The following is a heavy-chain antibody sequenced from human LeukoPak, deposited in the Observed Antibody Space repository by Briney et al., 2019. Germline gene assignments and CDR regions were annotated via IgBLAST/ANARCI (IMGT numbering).Heavy chain of an antibody. D-gene: IGHD3-10*01. Sequence: PSETLSLTCTVSGGSISSSSYYWGWIRQPPGKGLEWIGSIYYSGSTYYNPSLKSRVTISVDTSKNQFSLKLSSVTAADTAVYYCARQGWFGELLPNWGQGTLVTVSS. CDR2: IYYSGST. CDR1: GGSISSSSYY. V-gene: IGHV4-39*07. J-gene: IGHJ4*02. CDR3: ARQGWFGELLPN.